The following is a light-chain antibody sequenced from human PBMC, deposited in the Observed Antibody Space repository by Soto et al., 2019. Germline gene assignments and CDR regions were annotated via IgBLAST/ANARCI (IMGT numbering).Light chain of an antibody. CDR3: QQRSDWPLT. Sequence: EIVLTQSPTTLSLSPGERATLSCRASQSVSSYFAWYQQKPGQAPRLLIYDASTRAAGIPARFSGSGSGTDFTLTISSLEPEDFAVYNCQQRSDWPLTFGGGTKVEIK. CDR2: DAS. CDR1: QSVSSY. J-gene: IGKJ4*01. V-gene: IGKV3-11*01.